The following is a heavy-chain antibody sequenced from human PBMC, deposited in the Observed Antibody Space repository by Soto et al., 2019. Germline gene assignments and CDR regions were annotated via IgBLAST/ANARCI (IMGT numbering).Heavy chain of an antibody. CDR3: VKPYSIRWFYDT. D-gene: IGHD6-13*01. CDR1: GFFFSNSG. V-gene: IGHV3-30*18. CDR2: VSYDGSNK. Sequence: QVQLVESGGGVVQPGRSLRLSCAASGFFFSNSGMHWVRQAPGKGLEWVAFVSYDGSNKYYADSVKGRFTVSRDNSESTLYLQMNSLRREDTAVYYCVKPYSIRWFYDTWGQGTLVTVSS. J-gene: IGHJ5*02.